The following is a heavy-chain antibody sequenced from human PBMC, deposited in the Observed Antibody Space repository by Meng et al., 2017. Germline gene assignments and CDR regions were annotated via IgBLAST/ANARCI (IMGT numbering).Heavy chain of an antibody. CDR3: ARGPYSFDS. CDR1: GDSVSSNSAS. J-gene: IGHJ4*02. CDR2: AYYRSKWYH. Sequence: QLQRLRPGLCEPSPTLSLILALSGDSVSSNSASWNWIRQSPSRGLEWLGRAYYRSKWYHDYAESVKSRISIDPDTSKNQFSLQLRSVTPEDSAVYYCARGPYSFDSWGQRTLVTVSS. V-gene: IGHV6-1*01.